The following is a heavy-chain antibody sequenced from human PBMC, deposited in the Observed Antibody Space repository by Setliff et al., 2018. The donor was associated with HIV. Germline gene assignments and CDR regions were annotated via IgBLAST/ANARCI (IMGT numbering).Heavy chain of an antibody. CDR1: GFTFSSYS. D-gene: IGHD5-18*01. CDR3: ARVAETRGYSYDYRLYYYGMDV. CDR2: ISSSSSYI. V-gene: IGHV3-21*01. Sequence: PGGSLRLSCAASGFTFSSYSMNWVRQAPGKGLEWVSSISSSSSYIYYADSVKGRFTISRDNAKNSLYLQMNSLRAEDTAVYYCARVAETRGYSYDYRLYYYGMDVWGQGTTVTVSS. J-gene: IGHJ6*02.